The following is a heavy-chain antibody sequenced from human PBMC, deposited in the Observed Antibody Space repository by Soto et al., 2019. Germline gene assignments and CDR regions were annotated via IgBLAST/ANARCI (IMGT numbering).Heavy chain of an antibody. D-gene: IGHD2-15*01. CDR3: VREPRYCSGGSCSIMGDAFDI. J-gene: IGHJ3*02. CDR1: GFTVTEIY. Sequence: EVQLVESGGGLVQPGGSLRLSCVASGFTVTEIYMNWVRQAPGKGLEWVSVIYNESTDYADSVRGIFSISTDSSKNALYLKMNSLRAEDSAVYYCVREPRYCSGGSCSIMGDAFDIWGQGTMVTVSS. CDR2: IYNEST. V-gene: IGHV3-66*01.